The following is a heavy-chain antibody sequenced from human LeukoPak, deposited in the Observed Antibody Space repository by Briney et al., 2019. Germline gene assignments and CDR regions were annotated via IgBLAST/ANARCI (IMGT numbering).Heavy chain of an antibody. D-gene: IGHD2-15*01. CDR1: GFTFSSHG. J-gene: IGHJ4*02. Sequence: PGRSLRLSWAASGFTFSSHGMHWVRQAPGKGLEWVTIIWNDGSTKNYVDSVKGRFFISRDNSKNTLYLQMNSLRVEDTAVYYCARGCGGSPGCFIIDYWGQGTLVTVSS. CDR3: ARGCGGSPGCFIIDY. V-gene: IGHV3-33*01. CDR2: IWNDGSTK.